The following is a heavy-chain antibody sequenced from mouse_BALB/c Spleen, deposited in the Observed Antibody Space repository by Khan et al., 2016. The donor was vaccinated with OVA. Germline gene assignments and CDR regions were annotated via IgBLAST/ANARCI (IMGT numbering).Heavy chain of an antibody. J-gene: IGHJ2*01. CDR1: GYTFINYW. D-gene: IGHD1-1*01. CDR2: INPSTGYT. Sequence: VQLQQSGAELAKPGASVKMSCKASGYTFINYWILWVKQRPGQGLEWIGYINPSTGYTAYNQNFNDKATLTADKSSSTAYMQLSSLTSEDSAVYDCARRGLRWDFDYWGQGTTLTVSS. V-gene: IGHV1-7*01. CDR3: ARRGLRWDFDY.